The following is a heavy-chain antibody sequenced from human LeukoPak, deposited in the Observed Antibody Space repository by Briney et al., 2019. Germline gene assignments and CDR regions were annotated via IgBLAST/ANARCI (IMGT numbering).Heavy chain of an antibody. D-gene: IGHD2-15*01. CDR1: GGSISSGDYY. CDR2: IYYSGST. Sequence: SQTLSLTCTVSGGSISSGDYYWSWIRQPPGKGLEWIGYIYYSGSTYYNPSLKSRVTISVDTSKNQFSLKLSSVTAADTAVYYCARFSGYCSGGSCYGLDYWGQGTLVTVSS. J-gene: IGHJ4*02. CDR3: ARFSGYCSGGSCYGLDY. V-gene: IGHV4-30-4*01.